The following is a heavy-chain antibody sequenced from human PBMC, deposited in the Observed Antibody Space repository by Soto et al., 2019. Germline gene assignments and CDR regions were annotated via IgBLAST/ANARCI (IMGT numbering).Heavy chain of an antibody. CDR2: IYHSGST. CDR1: GYSISSGYY. CDR3: ARVVEMATISLWYFDL. J-gene: IGHJ2*01. Sequence: KTSETLSLTCAASGYSISSGYYWGWIRQPPGKGLEWIGSIYHSGSTYYNPSLKSRVTISVDTSKNQFSLKLSSVTAADTAVYYCARVVEMATISLWYFDLWGRGTLVTVSS. D-gene: IGHD5-12*01. V-gene: IGHV4-38-2*01.